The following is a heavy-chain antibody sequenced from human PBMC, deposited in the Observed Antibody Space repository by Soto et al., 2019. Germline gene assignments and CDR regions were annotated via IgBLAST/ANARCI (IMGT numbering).Heavy chain of an antibody. CDR3: ARGPGTMGLDDAFDI. V-gene: IGHV3-21*01. CDR2: ISSSSSYI. J-gene: IGHJ3*02. Sequence: EVQLVESGGGLVKPGGSLRLSCAASGFTFSSYSMNWVRQAPGKGLEWVSSISSSSSYIYYADSVKGRFTISRDNAKNSLYLQMNSLRAEDTAVYYCARGPGTMGLDDAFDIWGQGTMVTVSS. D-gene: IGHD1-7*01. CDR1: GFTFSSYS.